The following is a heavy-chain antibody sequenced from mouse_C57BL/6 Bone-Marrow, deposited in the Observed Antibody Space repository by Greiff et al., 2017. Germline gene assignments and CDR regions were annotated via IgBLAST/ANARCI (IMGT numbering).Heavy chain of an antibody. J-gene: IGHJ4*01. CDR1: GFTFSDYY. CDR2: INYDGSST. V-gene: IGHV5-16*01. Sequence: EVKVVESEGGLVQPGSSMKLSCTASGFTFSDYYMAWVRQVPEKGLEWVANINYDGSSTYYLDSLKSRFIISRDNAKNILYLQMSSLKSEDTATYYCAREGMDYWGQGTSVTVSS. CDR3: AREGMDY.